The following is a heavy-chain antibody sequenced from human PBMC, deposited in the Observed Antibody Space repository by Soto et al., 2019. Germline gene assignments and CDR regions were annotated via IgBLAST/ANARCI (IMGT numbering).Heavy chain of an antibody. CDR2: INPNSGGT. J-gene: IGHJ6*02. CDR3: ARAGILTGPPESGMDV. Sequence: GASVKVSCKASGYTFTGYYMHWVRQAPGQGLEWMGWINPNSGGTNYAQKFQGRVTMTRDTSISTAYMELSRLRSDDTAVYYCARAGILTGPPESGMDVWGQGTTVTVSS. CDR1: GYTFTGYY. V-gene: IGHV1-2*02. D-gene: IGHD3-9*01.